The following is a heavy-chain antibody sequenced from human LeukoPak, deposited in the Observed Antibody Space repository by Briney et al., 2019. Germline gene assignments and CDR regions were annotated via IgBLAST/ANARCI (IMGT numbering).Heavy chain of an antibody. CDR2: IYPGESHT. CDR1: GDNFTRYG. D-gene: IGHD2-2*01. CDR3: AREGDCSSTSCIFRASGAFDS. J-gene: IGHJ3*02. Sequence: GGYREIYGKGSGDNFTRYGIGRVRARRGEGQAWMGMIYPGESHTRYSPSFQLQFTISADKSISPAYLQWSSLKASDTAMYYCAREGDCSSTSCIFRASGAFDSWGQGTMVTASS. V-gene: IGHV5-51*01.